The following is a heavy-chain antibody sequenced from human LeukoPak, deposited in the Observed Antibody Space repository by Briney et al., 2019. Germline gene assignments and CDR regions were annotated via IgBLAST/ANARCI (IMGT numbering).Heavy chain of an antibody. CDR1: GFTFSSYS. V-gene: IGHV3-7*01. CDR2: IKQDGSEK. Sequence: GGSLRLSCAASGFTFSSYSMNWVRQAPGKGLEWVANIKQDGSEKYYVDSVKGRFTISRDNAKNSLYLQMNSLRAEDTAVYYCASQGFDYWGQGTLVTVSS. CDR3: ASQGFDY. J-gene: IGHJ4*02.